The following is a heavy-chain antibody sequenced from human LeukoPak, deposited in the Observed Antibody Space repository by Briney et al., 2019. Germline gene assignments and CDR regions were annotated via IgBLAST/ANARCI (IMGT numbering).Heavy chain of an antibody. CDR1: GGTFSSYA. D-gene: IGHD3-3*01. V-gene: IGHV1-69*05. J-gene: IGHJ6*03. CDR2: IIPIFGTA. Sequence: SVKVSCKASGGTFSSYAISWVRQAPGQGLEWMGSIIPIFGTANYAQKFQGRVTITTDESTSTAYMELSSLRSEDTAVYYCARESVLRFLEWDAYYYYYYMDVWGKGTTVTVSS. CDR3: ARESVLRFLEWDAYYYYYYMDV.